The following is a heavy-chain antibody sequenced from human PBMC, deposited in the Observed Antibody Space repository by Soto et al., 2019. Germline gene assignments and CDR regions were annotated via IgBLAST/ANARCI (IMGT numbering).Heavy chain of an antibody. J-gene: IGHJ4*02. CDR2: ISGYNGNT. CDR1: GYTFSIYG. CDR3: ARDRGAAPPFEY. Sequence: VPVEVSCKAPGYTFSIYGIKWVRQAPGKGLEWMGWISGYNGNTRYEQKFQGRVTVSTETSTSTAYMEVRSLRSDDTAVYSCARDRGAAPPFEYWGQGTLVTVSP. V-gene: IGHV1-18*01. D-gene: IGHD6-13*01.